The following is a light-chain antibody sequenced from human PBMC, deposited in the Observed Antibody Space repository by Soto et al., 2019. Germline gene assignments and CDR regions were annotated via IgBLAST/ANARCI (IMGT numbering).Light chain of an antibody. CDR1: SSDVGGYNY. CDR3: SSYAASNNFYFV. V-gene: IGLV2-8*01. CDR2: EVN. Sequence: QSALTQPPSASGSPGQSVTISCTGTSSDVGGYNYVSWYQQHPGKAPKLIIYEVNKRPSGVPDRFSGSKSGNTASLTVSGLQAEDEADYYCSSYAASNNFYFVFGGGTKLTVL. J-gene: IGLJ3*02.